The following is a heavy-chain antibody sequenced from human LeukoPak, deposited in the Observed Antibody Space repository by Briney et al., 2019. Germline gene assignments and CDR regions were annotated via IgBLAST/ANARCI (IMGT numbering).Heavy chain of an antibody. CDR2: INHSGSA. V-gene: IGHV4-34*01. CDR1: GGSFSGYY. Sequence: SETLSLTCAVYGGSFSGYYWTWLRQIPGKGLEWIGQINHSGSATYSPSLKSRLTISVATSTNQFSLELSSVTAADTAVYYCPRGGTDSSDYYWGFYYFDYWGRGTLVTVSS. CDR3: PRGGTDSSDYYWGFYYFDY. J-gene: IGHJ4*02. D-gene: IGHD3-22*01.